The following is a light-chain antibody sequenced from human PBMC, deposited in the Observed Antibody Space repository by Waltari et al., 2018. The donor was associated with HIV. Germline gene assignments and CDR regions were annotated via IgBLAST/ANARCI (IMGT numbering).Light chain of an antibody. Sequence: QSVLTQPPSASGTPGQRVPISCSGGSPNIGRNNVYWYQHFPGTAPKLLIFSNDQRPSGVPDRFSGSKSGTSASLAIIGLRFEDEADYFCLLSFAGARPVVFGGGTKLTVL. CDR3: LLSFAGARPVV. V-gene: IGLV1-47*01. CDR2: SND. CDR1: SPNIGRNN. J-gene: IGLJ2*01.